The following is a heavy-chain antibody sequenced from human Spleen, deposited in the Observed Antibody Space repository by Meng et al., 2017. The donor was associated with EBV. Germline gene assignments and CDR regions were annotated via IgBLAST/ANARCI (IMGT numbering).Heavy chain of an antibody. D-gene: IGHD6-13*01. Sequence: EVQLVAAWGGLVKPGASLSRSCAAYGIAFSIYSMNWVRQAPGKGLEWVSSIGSTGSYTHYADSVQGRFTISRDNAKNLLYLQMNSLRADDTAVYYCARDWYFNDFWGQGTLVTVSS. CDR3: ARDWYFNDF. CDR2: IGSTGSYT. J-gene: IGHJ4*02. V-gene: IGHV3-21*01. CDR1: GIAFSIYS.